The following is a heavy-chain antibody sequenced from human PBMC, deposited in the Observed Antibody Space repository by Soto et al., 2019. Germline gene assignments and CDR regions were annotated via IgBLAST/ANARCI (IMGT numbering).Heavy chain of an antibody. CDR3: ARGNYYDSSGYYGGVDY. CDR2: IIPIFGTA. V-gene: IGHV1-69*01. CDR1: GGTFSSYA. D-gene: IGHD3-22*01. J-gene: IGHJ4*02. Sequence: QVQLVQSGAEVKKPGSSVKVACQASGGTFSSYAISWVRQAPGQGLEWMGGIIPIFGTANYAQKFQGSVTINADESTSTAYLELISLRYEATAVYYCARGNYYDSSGYYGGVDYWGQGTLVTVSS.